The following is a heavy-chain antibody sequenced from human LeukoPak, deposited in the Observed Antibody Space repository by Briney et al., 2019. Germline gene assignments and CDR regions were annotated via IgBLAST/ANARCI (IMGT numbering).Heavy chain of an antibody. D-gene: IGHD6-19*01. V-gene: IGHV3-23*01. CDR2: ITGSGHTT. J-gene: IGHJ4*02. Sequence: GGSLRLSCAASGFTFSSYAMSWVRQAPWKGLEWVSGITGSGHTTYYADSVKGRFTISRDNSKNTLSLQMNSLKAEDTAVYYCARVIRSSGWYVDYWGQGTLVTVSS. CDR1: GFTFSSYA. CDR3: ARVIRSSGWYVDY.